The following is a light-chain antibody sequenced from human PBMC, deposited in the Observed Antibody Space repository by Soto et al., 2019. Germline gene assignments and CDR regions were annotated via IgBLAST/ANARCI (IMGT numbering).Light chain of an antibody. J-gene: IGKJ4*01. CDR1: QGISTL. V-gene: IGKV1-39*01. Sequence: IQMTQSPSSLSASVGYIFTIACWASQGISTLLNWYQQKPGKAPRLLIYAASRLQSGVPARFSGSGVETDFTLTITSLQPEDFGIYYCQQSYALVRTFGGGTKVDIK. CDR2: AAS. CDR3: QQSYALVRT.